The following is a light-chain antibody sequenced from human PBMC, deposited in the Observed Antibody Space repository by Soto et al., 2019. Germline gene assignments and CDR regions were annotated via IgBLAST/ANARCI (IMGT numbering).Light chain of an antibody. CDR3: AVWDDSLNAYV. Sequence: QSELTQPPSASGTPGQRVTISCSGSSSNIGSNTVNWYQQLPGTAPKLLIYSNNQRPSGVPDRFSGSKSGTSASLAISGLQSGVEAGYYCAVWDDSLNAYVFGTGTKVT. CDR2: SNN. CDR1: SSNIGSNT. J-gene: IGLJ1*01. V-gene: IGLV1-44*01.